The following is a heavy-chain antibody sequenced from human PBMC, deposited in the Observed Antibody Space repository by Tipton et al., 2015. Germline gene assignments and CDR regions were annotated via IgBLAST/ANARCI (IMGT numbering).Heavy chain of an antibody. D-gene: IGHD5-12*01. CDR1: GFTFSLYW. CDR2: IYSGGIT. Sequence: SLRLSCSASGFTFSLYWMHWVRQVPGKGLEWVSLIYSGGITYDADSVKGRFSVSRDESKNILYLQLNSLRAEDTAVYFCARSGGYGWDHWGQGTLVTVSS. CDR3: ARSGGYGWDH. V-gene: IGHV3-66*01. J-gene: IGHJ4*02.